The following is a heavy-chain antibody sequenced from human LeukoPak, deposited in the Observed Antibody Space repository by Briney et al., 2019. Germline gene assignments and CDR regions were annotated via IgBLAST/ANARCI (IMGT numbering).Heavy chain of an antibody. CDR3: ACSEGYYYYYMGV. V-gene: IGHV4-4*09. CDR2: IYTSGST. CDR1: GGSISSYY. Sequence: SETLSLTCTVSGGSISSYYWSWIRQPPGKGLEWIGYIYTSGSTNYNPSLKSRVTISVDTSKNQFSLKLSSVTAADTAVYYCACSEGYYYYYMGVWGKGTTVTVSS. J-gene: IGHJ6*03. D-gene: IGHD3-10*02.